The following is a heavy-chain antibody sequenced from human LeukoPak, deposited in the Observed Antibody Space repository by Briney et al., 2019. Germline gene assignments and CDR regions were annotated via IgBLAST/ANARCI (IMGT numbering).Heavy chain of an antibody. CDR2: IYSGGST. Sequence: PGGSLRLSCAASEFTVSSNYMSWVRQAPGKGLEWVSVIYSGGSTYYADSVKGRFTISRHNSKNTLYLQVNSLRGEDTAVYYCAKDTGFQDYWGQGTLVTVSS. CDR1: EFTVSSNY. V-gene: IGHV3-53*04. D-gene: IGHD2-15*01. J-gene: IGHJ4*02. CDR3: AKDTGFQDY.